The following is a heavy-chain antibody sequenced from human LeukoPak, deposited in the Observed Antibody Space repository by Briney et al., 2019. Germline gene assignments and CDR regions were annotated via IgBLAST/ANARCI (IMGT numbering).Heavy chain of an antibody. CDR1: GFTFSDYY. V-gene: IGHV3-11*04. J-gene: IGHJ3*02. D-gene: IGHD3-10*01. Sequence: GGSLRLSCAASGFTFSDYYMSWIRQAPGKGLEWVSYISSSGSTIYYADSVKGRFTISRDNAKNSLYLQMNSLRAEDTAVYYCARNRHDYYGSGSYYNDWGDAFDIWGQGTMVTVSS. CDR3: ARNRHDYYGSGSYYNDWGDAFDI. CDR2: ISSSGSTI.